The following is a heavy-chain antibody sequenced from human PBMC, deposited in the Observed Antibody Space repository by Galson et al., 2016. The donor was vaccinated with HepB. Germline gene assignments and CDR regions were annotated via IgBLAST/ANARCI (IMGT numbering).Heavy chain of an antibody. V-gene: IGHV5-51*01. D-gene: IGHD1-1*01. J-gene: IGHJ3*01. CDR2: ISPSDSDI. CDR1: GYSFIHHW. Sequence: QSGAEVKKPGESLKIFCKGSGYSFIHHWIGWVRQMPGKGLEWVGIISPSDSDIRYSPSFQGQVTISADKSISTAYLQWDSLRASDTAMYYCARPMGATTGATREAFDVWGQGTMVTVSS. CDR3: ARPMGATTGATREAFDV.